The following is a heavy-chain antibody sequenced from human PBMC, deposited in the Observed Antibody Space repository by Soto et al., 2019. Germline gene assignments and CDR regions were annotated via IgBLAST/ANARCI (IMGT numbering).Heavy chain of an antibody. V-gene: IGHV4-59*08. CDR2: IYYSGST. D-gene: IGHD6-19*01. J-gene: IGHJ3*02. CDR3: ARFLLRVVKVAVAGPGAFDI. CDR1: GGSISSYY. Sequence: QVQLQESGPGLVKPSETLSLTCTVSGGSISSYYWSWIRQPPGKGLEWIGDIYYSGSTNYNPSLKSRVTISVDTSKNQFSLQLSSVTAADTAVYYCARFLLRVVKVAVAGPGAFDIWGQGTMVTVSS.